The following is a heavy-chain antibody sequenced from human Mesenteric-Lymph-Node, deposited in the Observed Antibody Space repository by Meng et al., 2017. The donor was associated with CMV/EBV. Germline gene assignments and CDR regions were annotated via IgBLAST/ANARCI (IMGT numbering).Heavy chain of an antibody. Sequence: GESLKISCAASGFTFSSYWMSWVRQAPGKGLEWVANIKQDGSEKYYVDSVKGRFTISRDNSKNTLYLQMNSLRAEDTAVYYCASPTYYDFWSGPTGDYWGQGTLVTVSS. CDR1: GFTFSSYW. CDR3: ASPTYYDFWSGPTGDY. J-gene: IGHJ4*02. V-gene: IGHV3-7*03. CDR2: IKQDGSEK. D-gene: IGHD3-3*01.